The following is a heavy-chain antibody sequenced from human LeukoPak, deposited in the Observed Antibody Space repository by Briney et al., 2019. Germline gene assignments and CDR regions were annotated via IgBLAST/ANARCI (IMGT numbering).Heavy chain of an antibody. CDR1: GGTFSSYA. CDR2: IIPIFGTA. J-gene: IGHJ6*02. Sequence: ASVKVSCKASGGTFSSYAISWVRQAPGQGLEWMGGIIPIFGTANYAQKFQGRVTITADESTSTAYVEPRSMSSEDKGVNYCARDVEEYNWNFPPNYTGMDVWGQGTTVTVSS. V-gene: IGHV1-69*13. D-gene: IGHD1-1*01. CDR3: ARDVEEYNWNFPPNYTGMDV.